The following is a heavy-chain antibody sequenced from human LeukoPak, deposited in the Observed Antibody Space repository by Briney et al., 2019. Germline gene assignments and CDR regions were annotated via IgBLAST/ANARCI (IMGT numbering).Heavy chain of an antibody. CDR3: ARVKGRCSTSCSGFDY. V-gene: IGHV1-8*01. Sequence: GASVKVSCKASGYTFTSYDTNWVRQATGQGLEWMGWMNPNSGNTGYAQKFQGRVTMTRNTSISTAYMELSSLRSEDTAVYYCARVKGRCSTSCSGFDYWGQGTLVTVSS. CDR2: MNPNSGNT. D-gene: IGHD2-2*01. CDR1: GYTFTSYD. J-gene: IGHJ4*02.